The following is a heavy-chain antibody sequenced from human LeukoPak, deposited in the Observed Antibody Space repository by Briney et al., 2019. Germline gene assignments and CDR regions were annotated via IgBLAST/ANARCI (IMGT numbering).Heavy chain of an antibody. D-gene: IGHD6-6*01. V-gene: IGHV3-21*01. J-gene: IGHJ4*02. CDR2: ISSSSSYI. CDR1: GFTFSSYS. Sequence: GGSLRLSCAASGFTFSSYSMNWVRQAPGKGLEWVSSISSSSSYIYYADSVKGRFTISRDNAKNSLYLQMNSLRAEDTAAYYCARAEAAPMGELWGQGTLVTVSS. CDR3: ARAEAAPMGEL.